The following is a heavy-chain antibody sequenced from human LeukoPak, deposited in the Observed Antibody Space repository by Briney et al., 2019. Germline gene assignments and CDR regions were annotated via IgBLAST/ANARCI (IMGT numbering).Heavy chain of an antibody. Sequence: GGSLRLSCAASGFTFSSYAMHWVRQAPGKGLEWVAVISYDGSNKYYADSVKGRFTISRDNSKNTLYLQMNSLRAEDTAVYYCAREPLNWYSREMDVWGQGTTVTVSS. CDR2: ISYDGSNK. V-gene: IGHV3-30*04. J-gene: IGHJ6*02. D-gene: IGHD6-13*01. CDR1: GFTFSSYA. CDR3: AREPLNWYSREMDV.